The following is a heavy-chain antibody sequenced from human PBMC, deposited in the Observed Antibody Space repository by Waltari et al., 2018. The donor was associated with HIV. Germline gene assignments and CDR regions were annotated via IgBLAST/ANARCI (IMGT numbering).Heavy chain of an antibody. V-gene: IGHV3-74*01. J-gene: IGHJ4*02. D-gene: IGHD1-26*01. Sequence: EVQLVESGGGLVQPGGSLRLSCAASGFTFSTSWLHWVRQAPGKGLVWVSRINTDEIGTTYADSVKGRFTISRDNAKNTLYLQMNSLRAEDTAIYYCAREISNNSGRYFDYWGQGTLVTVSS. CDR2: INTDEIGT. CDR3: AREISNNSGRYFDY. CDR1: GFTFSTSW.